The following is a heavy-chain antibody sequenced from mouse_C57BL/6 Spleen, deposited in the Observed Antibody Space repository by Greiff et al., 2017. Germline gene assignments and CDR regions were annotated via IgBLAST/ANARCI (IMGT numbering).Heavy chain of an antibody. Sequence: EVQLQQSGTVLARPGASVKMSCKTSGYTFTSYWMHWVKQRPGQGLEWIGAIYPGTSDTSYNQKFKGKGKLIAVTSASTAYMELSSLTNEDSAVNYCTRDWGYFDYWGQGTTLTVSS. D-gene: IGHD4-1*01. V-gene: IGHV1-5*01. J-gene: IGHJ2*01. CDR3: TRDWGYFDY. CDR1: GYTFTSYW. CDR2: IYPGTSDT.